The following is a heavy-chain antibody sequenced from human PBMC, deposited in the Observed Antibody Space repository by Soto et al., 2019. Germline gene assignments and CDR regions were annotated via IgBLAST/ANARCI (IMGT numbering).Heavy chain of an antibody. Sequence: SETLSLTCTVSGGSISSSSYYWGWIRQPPGKGLEWIGSIYYSGSTYYNPSLKSRVTISVDTSKNQFSLKLSSVTAADTAVYYCARSYDGYFDYWGQGTLVTVSS. V-gene: IGHV4-39*01. CDR2: IYYSGST. CDR3: ARSYDGYFDY. D-gene: IGHD5-12*01. CDR1: GGSISSSSYY. J-gene: IGHJ4*02.